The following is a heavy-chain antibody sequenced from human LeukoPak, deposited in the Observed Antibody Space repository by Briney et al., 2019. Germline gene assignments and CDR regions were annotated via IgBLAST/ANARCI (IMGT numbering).Heavy chain of an antibody. J-gene: IGHJ4*02. D-gene: IGHD5-24*01. CDR1: GYSFTSYW. CDR3: ARLGAGYNSYYFDY. CDR2: IYPGDSDT. V-gene: IGHV5-51*01. Sequence: GESLKISCKGSGYSFTSYWIGWVRQMPGKSLQPLGIIYPGDSDTRYSPSFQGQVTISADKSISTAYLQWSSLKASDTAMYYCARLGAGYNSYYFDYWGQGTLVTVSS.